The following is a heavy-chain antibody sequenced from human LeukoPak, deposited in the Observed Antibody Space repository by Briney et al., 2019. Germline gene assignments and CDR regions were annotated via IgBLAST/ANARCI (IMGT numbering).Heavy chain of an antibody. J-gene: IGHJ4*02. CDR2: IYYSGST. CDR3: ARDHRYSGYDYGGYYFDY. D-gene: IGHD5-12*01. Sequence: PSETLSLTCTVSGGSISSYYWSWIRQPPRKGLEWIGYIYYSGSTNYNPSLKSRVTISVDTSKNQFSLKLSSVTAADTAVYYCARDHRYSGYDYGGYYFDYWGQGTLVTVSS. V-gene: IGHV4-59*01. CDR1: GGSISSYY.